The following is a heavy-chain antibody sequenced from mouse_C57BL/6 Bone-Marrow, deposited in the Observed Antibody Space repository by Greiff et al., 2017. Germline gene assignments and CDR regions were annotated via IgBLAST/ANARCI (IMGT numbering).Heavy chain of an antibody. V-gene: IGHV1-53*01. Sequence: VQLQQPGTELVKPGASVKLSCKASGYTFTSYWMHWVKQRPGQGLEWIGNINPSNGGTNYNEKFKSKAKLTVDKSSSTAYMQLSSLTSEDSAVYYCARSWDGFYWYFDVGGTGTTVTVSS. CDR1: GYTFTSYW. CDR3: ARSWDGFYWYFDV. J-gene: IGHJ1*03. CDR2: INPSNGGT. D-gene: IGHD4-1*01.